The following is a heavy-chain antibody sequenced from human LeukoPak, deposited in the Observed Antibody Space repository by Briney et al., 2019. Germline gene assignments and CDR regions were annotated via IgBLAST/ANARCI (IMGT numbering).Heavy chain of an antibody. J-gene: IGHJ6*02. CDR3: ASSLGRCSGGSCYSYYYYGMDV. V-gene: IGHV4-4*07. D-gene: IGHD2-15*01. CDR1: GGSISSYY. Sequence: SETLSLTRTVSGGSISSYYWSWIRQPAGKGLEWIGRIYTSGSTNYNPSLKSRVTMSVDTSKNQFSLKLSSVTAADTAVYYCASSLGRCSGGSCYSYYYYGMDVWGQGTTVTVSS. CDR2: IYTSGST.